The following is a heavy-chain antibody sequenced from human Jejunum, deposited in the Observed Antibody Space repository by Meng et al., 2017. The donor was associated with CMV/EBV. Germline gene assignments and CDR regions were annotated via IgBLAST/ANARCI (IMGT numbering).Heavy chain of an antibody. CDR1: VFSLSTSGMA. J-gene: IGHJ4*02. D-gene: IGHD4-23*01. V-gene: IGHV2-5*05. CDR2: IYWDDDK. Sequence: LSCLFSVFSLSTSGMAVGWIRQRPGKALECLTLIYWDDDKRYGPSLKNRVTITKDTSKNQVILTVTNMGPVDTATYYCAHTYAGFFDHWGQGTLVTVSS. CDR3: AHTYAGFFDH.